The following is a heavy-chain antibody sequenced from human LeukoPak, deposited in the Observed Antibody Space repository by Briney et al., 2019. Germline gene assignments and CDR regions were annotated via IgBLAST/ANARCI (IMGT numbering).Heavy chain of an antibody. CDR2: IYYSGST. J-gene: IGHJ5*02. CDR1: GDSISRDY. D-gene: IGHD3-10*01. V-gene: IGHV4-59*08. CDR3: ARHGKTWFGEYPRPYKWFDL. Sequence: SETLSLTCKVSGDSISRDYWSWIRQPPGKGLEWIGYIYYSGSTNYSTSLKSRVTISVDTSKNEFSLELSSVTAADTAVYYCARHGKTWFGEYPRPYKWFDLWGQGTLVTVSS.